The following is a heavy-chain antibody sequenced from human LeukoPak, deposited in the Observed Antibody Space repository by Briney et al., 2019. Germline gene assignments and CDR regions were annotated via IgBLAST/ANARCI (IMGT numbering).Heavy chain of an antibody. Sequence: SETLSLTCSVSGDSISGQYWSWIRQPPGSGLEWIGYVHSRGTTNYHPPLKSRVTISVDTSKSQISLTVTSVTAADTAVYYCARTTSFLDPWGQGTLVTVSS. V-gene: IGHV4-59*11. J-gene: IGHJ5*02. CDR2: VHSRGTT. CDR3: ARTTSFLDP. D-gene: IGHD1-1*01. CDR1: GDSISGQY.